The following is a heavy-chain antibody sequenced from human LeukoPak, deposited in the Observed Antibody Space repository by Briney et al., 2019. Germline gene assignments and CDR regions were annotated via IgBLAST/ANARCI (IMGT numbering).Heavy chain of an antibody. D-gene: IGHD6-19*01. V-gene: IGHV4-59*01. CDR1: GGSISSYY. CDR2: IYYSGST. J-gene: IGHJ4*02. CDR3: ARGTYSSGRIPFDY. Sequence: PSETLSLTCTVSGGSISSYYWSWIRQPPGKGLEWIGYIYYSGSTSYNPSLKSRVTISVDTSKNQFSLKLSSVTAADTAVYYCARGTYSSGRIPFDYWGQGTLVTVSS.